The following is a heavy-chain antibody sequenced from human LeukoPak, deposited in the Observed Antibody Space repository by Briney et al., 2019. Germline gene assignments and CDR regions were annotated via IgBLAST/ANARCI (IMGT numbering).Heavy chain of an antibody. Sequence: EASVKVSCKASGYTFTSYYMHWVRQAPGQGLAWMGIINPSGGSTSYAQKFQGRVTMTRDTSTSTVYMELSSLRSEDTAVYYCARAMNQAAAGIYYCYGMEVWGQGTTVTVSS. CDR3: ARAMNQAAAGIYYCYGMEV. D-gene: IGHD6-13*01. CDR2: INPSGGST. CDR1: GYTFTSYY. V-gene: IGHV1-46*01. J-gene: IGHJ6*02.